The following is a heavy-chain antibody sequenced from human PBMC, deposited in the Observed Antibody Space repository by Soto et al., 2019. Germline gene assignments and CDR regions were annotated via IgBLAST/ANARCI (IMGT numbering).Heavy chain of an antibody. J-gene: IGHJ5*01. CDR2: IDPWTGAT. Sequence: QVELVQSGAEVKTPGASVKVSCQASGYTFIAYHIHWMRQAPGQGLQWIGSIDPWTGATNYAQNFQGRVTMTRDTSTSTAYMDLTRLRFDDTAVYYCAREMVSTWFDSWGQGTLITVSS. D-gene: IGHD2-8*01. CDR3: AREMVSTWFDS. CDR1: GYTFIAYH. V-gene: IGHV1-2*02.